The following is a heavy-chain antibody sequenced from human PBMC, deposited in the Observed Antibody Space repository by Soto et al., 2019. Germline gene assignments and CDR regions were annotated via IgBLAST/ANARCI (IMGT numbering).Heavy chain of an antibody. V-gene: IGHV3-9*01. D-gene: IGHD2-2*01. Sequence: EVQLVESGGGLVQPGRSLRLSCAASGFTFDDYAMHWVRQAPGKGLEWVSGISWNCGSIGYADSVKGRFTISRDNAKNSLYLQMNSLRAEDTALYYCAKGGQLLTEGGGYWGQGTLVTVSS. J-gene: IGHJ4*02. CDR3: AKGGQLLTEGGGY. CDR2: ISWNCGSI. CDR1: GFTFDDYA.